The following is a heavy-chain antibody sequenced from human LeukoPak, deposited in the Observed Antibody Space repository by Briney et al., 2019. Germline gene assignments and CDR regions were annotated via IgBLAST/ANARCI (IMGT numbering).Heavy chain of an antibody. V-gene: IGHV4-59*01. J-gene: IGHJ4*02. Sequence: SETLSLTCTVSGGSISSYYWSWIRQPPGKGLEWIGYIYYSGSTNYNPSLKSRVTISVDTSKNQFSLKLSSVTAADTAVYYCARGFSDYYDSSGYYFDYWGQETLVTVSS. CDR1: GGSISSYY. D-gene: IGHD3-22*01. CDR3: ARGFSDYYDSSGYYFDY. CDR2: IYYSGST.